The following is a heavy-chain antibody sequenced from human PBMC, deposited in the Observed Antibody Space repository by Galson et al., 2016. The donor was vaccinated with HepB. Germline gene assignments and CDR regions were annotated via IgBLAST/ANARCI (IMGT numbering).Heavy chain of an antibody. CDR2: ISGSGGTT. V-gene: IGHV3-23*01. Sequence: SLRLSCAASGFVFTTYAMTWVRQTPGKGLEWVSHISGSGGTTYYADSVKGRFTISRDNSKNTLYLQMKSLRAEDTAVYYCARDGGGFNWNYVNWFDPWGQGVLVTVSS. CDR3: ARDGGGFNWNYVNWFDP. J-gene: IGHJ5*02. D-gene: IGHD1-7*01. CDR1: GFVFTTYA.